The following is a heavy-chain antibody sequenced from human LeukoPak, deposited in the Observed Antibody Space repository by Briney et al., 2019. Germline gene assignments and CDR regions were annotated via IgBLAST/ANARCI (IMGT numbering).Heavy chain of an antibody. D-gene: IGHD5-12*01. Sequence: GGSLRLSCAAYGFSLSGYWMSWVRQAPGRGLEWVARLHADGNEKYFVHSVKGRFTVSRDNAKNSLYLQMNCLRVEDTAVYYCARGGYSFDYLGQGTLVTVSS. CDR3: ARGGYSFDY. CDR2: LHADGNEK. V-gene: IGHV3-7*01. CDR1: GFSLSGYW. J-gene: IGHJ4*02.